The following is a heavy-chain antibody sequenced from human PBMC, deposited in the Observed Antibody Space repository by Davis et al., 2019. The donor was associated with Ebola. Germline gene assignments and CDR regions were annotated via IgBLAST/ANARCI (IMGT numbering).Heavy chain of an antibody. CDR3: ARFRSRNYYYYGMDV. Sequence: GESLKISCKGSGYRFTSYWIGWVRQMPGKGLEWMGIIYPGDSDTRYSPSFQGQVILSADKSISTAYLQWSSLKASDTAMYYCARFRSRNYYYYGMDVWGQGTTVTVSS. V-gene: IGHV5-51*01. CDR2: IYPGDSDT. CDR1: GYRFTSYW. D-gene: IGHD1-14*01. J-gene: IGHJ6*02.